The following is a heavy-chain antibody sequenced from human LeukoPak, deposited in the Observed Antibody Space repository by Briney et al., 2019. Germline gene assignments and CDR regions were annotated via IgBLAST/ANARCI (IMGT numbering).Heavy chain of an antibody. J-gene: IGHJ4*02. Sequence: KPGGSLRLSCAASGFTFSNAWMSWVRQAPGKGLEWVGRIKSKTDGGTTDYAAPVKGRFTISRDDSKNTLYLQMNSLKTEDTAVYYCTTVPRGNSDDFDYWGQGTLVTVSS. CDR2: IKSKTDGGTT. CDR3: TTVPRGNSDDFDY. D-gene: IGHD4-23*01. CDR1: GFTFSNAW. V-gene: IGHV3-15*01.